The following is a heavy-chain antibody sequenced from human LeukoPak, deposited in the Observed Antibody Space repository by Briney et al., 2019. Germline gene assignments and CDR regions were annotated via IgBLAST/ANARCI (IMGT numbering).Heavy chain of an antibody. D-gene: IGHD2-8*01. Sequence: ASVKVSCKASGYTFTSYGISWVRQAPGQGLEWMGWISAYNGNTNYAQKLQGRVTMTTDTSTSTAYMELRSLRCDDTAVYYCARDSDGVSSGSANWFDPWGQGTLVTVSS. CDR1: GYTFTSYG. V-gene: IGHV1-18*04. J-gene: IGHJ5*02. CDR2: ISAYNGNT. CDR3: ARDSDGVSSGSANWFDP.